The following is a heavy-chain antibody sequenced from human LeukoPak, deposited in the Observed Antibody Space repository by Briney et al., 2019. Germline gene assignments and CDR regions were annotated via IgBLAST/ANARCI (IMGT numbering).Heavy chain of an antibody. Sequence: GGSLRLSCAASGFTFSYVWVSWVRQAPGKGLEWVGRFKSKPDGETTDYAAPAKGRFTISRDDSKTTLYLQMNSLKVEDTAVYYCTTDKLGAYYYYGMDVWGQGTTVTVSS. CDR1: GFTFSYVW. V-gene: IGHV3-15*01. D-gene: IGHD6-13*01. CDR3: TTDKLGAYYYYGMDV. CDR2: FKSKPDGETT. J-gene: IGHJ6*02.